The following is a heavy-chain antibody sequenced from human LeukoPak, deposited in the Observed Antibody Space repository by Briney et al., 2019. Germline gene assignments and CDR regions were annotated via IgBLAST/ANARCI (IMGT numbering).Heavy chain of an antibody. CDR2: IRSKAYGETA. D-gene: IGHD1-1*01. CDR1: GFTFSDYY. CDR3: TRDRGAYNLYDY. V-gene: IGHV3-49*03. J-gene: IGHJ4*02. Sequence: GGSLRLSCAASGFTFSDYYMSWIRQAPGKGLEWVGFIRSKAYGETADYAASVKGRFTISRDDSKAIAYLQMNSLKTEDTAVYHCTRDRGAYNLYDYWGQGTLVTVSS.